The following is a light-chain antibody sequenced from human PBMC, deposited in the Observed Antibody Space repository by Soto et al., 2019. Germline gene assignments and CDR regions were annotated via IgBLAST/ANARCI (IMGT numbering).Light chain of an antibody. CDR1: SSDGGGYNY. J-gene: IGLJ3*02. CDR3: SSYTSSSTLAV. CDR2: EVS. Sequence: QSALTQPASVSGSPGQSITISCTGTSSDGGGYNYVSWYQQHPGKAPKLMIYEVSNRPSGVSNRFSGSKSGNTASLTISGLQAEDEADYYCSSYTSSSTLAVFGGGTQLTVL. V-gene: IGLV2-14*01.